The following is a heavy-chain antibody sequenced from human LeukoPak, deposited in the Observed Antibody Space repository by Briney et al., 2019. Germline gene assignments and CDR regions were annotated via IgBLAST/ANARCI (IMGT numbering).Heavy chain of an antibody. Sequence: GGSLRLSCAASGFTLSNYAMNWVRQAPGKGLEWVSAFSGSGGNIHYADSVKGRFTISRDNSKNTLYLQMNSLRAEDTAVYYCAASLPNIVVVPATKGPFGYWGQGALVTVSS. CDR1: GFTLSNYA. CDR3: AASLPNIVVVPATKGPFGY. V-gene: IGHV3-23*01. D-gene: IGHD2-2*01. J-gene: IGHJ4*02. CDR2: FSGSGGNI.